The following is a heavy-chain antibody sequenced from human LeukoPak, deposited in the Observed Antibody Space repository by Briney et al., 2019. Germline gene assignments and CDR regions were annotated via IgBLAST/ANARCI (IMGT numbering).Heavy chain of an antibody. D-gene: IGHD6-19*01. V-gene: IGHV4-59*01. J-gene: IGHJ6*04. CDR3: ARGGIAVSVESYSFYHMDV. CDR2: IYYSGST. CDR1: GGSISGYY. Sequence: SETLSLTCTVPGGSISGYYWSWIRQPPGKGLEWLGYIYYSGSTNSNPSLKSRVTISVDMSKNQFSLRLSSVTAADTAVYYCARGGIAVSVESYSFYHMDVWGKGTTVTVSS.